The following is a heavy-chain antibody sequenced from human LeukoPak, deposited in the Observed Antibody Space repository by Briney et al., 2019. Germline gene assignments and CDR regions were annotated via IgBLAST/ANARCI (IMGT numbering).Heavy chain of an antibody. Sequence: GGSLRLSCAASGFTFSSYGMHWVRQAPGKGLEWVAVISYDGSNKYYADSVKGRFTISRDNSKNTLYLQMNSLRAEDTAVYYCATPTAAGTLWYYYYGMDVWGQGTTVTVS. CDR1: GFTFSSYG. CDR3: ATPTAAGTLWYYYYGMDV. V-gene: IGHV3-30*03. J-gene: IGHJ6*02. D-gene: IGHD6-13*01. CDR2: ISYDGSNK.